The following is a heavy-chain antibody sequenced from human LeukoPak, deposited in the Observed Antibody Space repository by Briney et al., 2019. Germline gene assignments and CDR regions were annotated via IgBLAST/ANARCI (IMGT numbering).Heavy chain of an antibody. CDR3: ASWDGYNMGFEDY. J-gene: IGHJ4*02. V-gene: IGHV4-34*01. CDR2: INHSGST. Sequence: SETLSLTCAVYGGSFSGYYWSWIRQPPGKGLEWIGEINHSGSTNYDPSLKSRVTISVDTSKNQFSLKLSSVTAADTAIYYRASWDGYNMGFEDYWGQGTLVTVSS. CDR1: GGSFSGYY. D-gene: IGHD5-24*01.